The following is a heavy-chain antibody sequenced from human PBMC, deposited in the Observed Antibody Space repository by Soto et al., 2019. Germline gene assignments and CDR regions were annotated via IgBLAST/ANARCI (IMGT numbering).Heavy chain of an antibody. J-gene: IGHJ4*02. V-gene: IGHV1-69*06. CDR3: ARAIKRLEVNSYFDF. CDR2: IVVISKTA. D-gene: IGHD3-3*01. CDR1: GSTFNNFA. Sequence: QVVLLQSGAEVKEPGSSVRVSCQVSGSTFNNFAFSWVRQAPGHGPEWMGGIVVISKTAEYSQRFQDRITITAYTSTNSLYMELGSLTVEDTAVYYCARAIKRLEVNSYFDFWGQGTLVTVSS.